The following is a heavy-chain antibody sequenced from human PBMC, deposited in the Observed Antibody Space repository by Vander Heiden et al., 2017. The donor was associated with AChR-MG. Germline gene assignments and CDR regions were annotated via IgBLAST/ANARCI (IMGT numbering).Heavy chain of an antibody. CDR1: GFTFSGYG. V-gene: IGHV3-30*02. Sequence: QVQLVESGGGVVRPGGSLRPSCAAAGFTFSGYGMHWVRQAPGKGLEWVAFIRYDGSNKYYADSVKGRFTISRDNSKNTLYLQMNSLRAEDTAVYYCAKKHYDRGVGSDFDYWGQGTLVTVSS. CDR3: AKKHYDRGVGSDFDY. D-gene: IGHD3-22*01. CDR2: IRYDGSNK. J-gene: IGHJ4*02.